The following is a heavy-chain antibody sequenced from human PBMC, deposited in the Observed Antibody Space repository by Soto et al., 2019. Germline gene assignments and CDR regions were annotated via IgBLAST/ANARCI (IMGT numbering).Heavy chain of an antibody. D-gene: IGHD3-10*01. CDR1: GGSISSSSYY. CDR2: IYYSGST. Sequence: QLQLQESGPGLVKPSETLSLTCTVSGGSISSSSYYWGWIRQPPGKGLEWIGSIYYSGSTYYNPSPTGRVTISVDTSKNKYSLKRSSVPAADTAVYYCARHKKGLLLWFGDPYPDAFDIWGQGTMVTVSS. J-gene: IGHJ3*02. V-gene: IGHV4-39*01. CDR3: ARHKKGLLLWFGDPYPDAFDI.